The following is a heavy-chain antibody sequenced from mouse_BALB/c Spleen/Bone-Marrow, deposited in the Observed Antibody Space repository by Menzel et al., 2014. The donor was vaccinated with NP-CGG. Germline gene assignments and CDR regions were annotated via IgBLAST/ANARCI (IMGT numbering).Heavy chain of an antibody. Sequence: VKLQESGAELVKPGASVKLSCTASGFTFSSNYMHWVKQRPGQGLEWIGGIDPSNGGTKYNEKFQSKATLTADKSSSTAYMQHSSMTSEEAAVDYCTRSNWWYWYFDVWGAGTTVTVSS. CDR3: TRSNWWYWYFDV. CDR1: GFTFSSNY. D-gene: IGHD4-1*02. J-gene: IGHJ1*01. V-gene: IGHV1-53*01. CDR2: IDPSNGGT.